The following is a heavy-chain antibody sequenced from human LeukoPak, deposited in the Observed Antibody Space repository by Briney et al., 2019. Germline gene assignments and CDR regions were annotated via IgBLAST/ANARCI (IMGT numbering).Heavy chain of an antibody. Sequence: PSETLSLTCTVSGGSISSYYWSWIRQPPGKGLEWIGEINHSGSTNYDPSLKSRVTISVDTSKNQFSLKLSSVTAADTAVYYCARASSGWYRAFDIWGQGTMVTVSS. CDR3: ARASSGWYRAFDI. J-gene: IGHJ3*02. V-gene: IGHV4-34*01. CDR1: GGSISSYY. D-gene: IGHD6-19*01. CDR2: INHSGST.